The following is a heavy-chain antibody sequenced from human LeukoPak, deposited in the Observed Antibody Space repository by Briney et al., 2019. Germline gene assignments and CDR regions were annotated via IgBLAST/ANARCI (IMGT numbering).Heavy chain of an antibody. J-gene: IGHJ1*01. CDR2: IYWDDDK. V-gene: IGHV2-5*02. CDR1: GFSLGTRGGG. Sequence: SGPTLVKPPQTLTLTCTFSGFSLGTRGGGVAWIRQPPGKALEWLALIYWDDDKLYIPSLKSRLTITKDTSKNQVVLTMTNMEPVDTATYYCAHRLFGYNFQHWGQGTLVTVSS. CDR3: AHRLFGYNFQH. D-gene: IGHD3-16*02.